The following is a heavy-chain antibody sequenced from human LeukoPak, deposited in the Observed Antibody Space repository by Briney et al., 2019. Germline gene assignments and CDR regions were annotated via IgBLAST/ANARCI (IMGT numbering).Heavy chain of an antibody. CDR1: GGSFSGYY. CDR3: ARRLVGATFDY. V-gene: IGHV4-34*01. CDR2: INHSGST. Sequence: KPSETLSLTCAVYGGSFSGYYWSWIRQPPGKGLEWIGEINHSGSTNYNPSLKSRVTISVDTSKNQFSLKMSSVTAADTAVYYCARRLVGATFDYWGQGTLVTVSS. D-gene: IGHD1-26*01. J-gene: IGHJ4*02.